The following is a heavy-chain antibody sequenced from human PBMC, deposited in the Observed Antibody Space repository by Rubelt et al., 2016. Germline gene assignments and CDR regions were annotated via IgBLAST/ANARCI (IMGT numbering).Heavy chain of an antibody. Sequence: AASGFTFSSYGMHWVRQAPGKGLEWVAVIWYDGSNKYYADSVKGRFTISRDNSKNTLYLQMNSLRAEDTAVYYCARDLGRNYPYFDYWGQGTLVTVSS. D-gene: IGHD5-24*01. CDR1: GFTFSSYG. J-gene: IGHJ4*02. CDR3: ARDLGRNYPYFDY. CDR2: IWYDGSNK. V-gene: IGHV3-33*01.